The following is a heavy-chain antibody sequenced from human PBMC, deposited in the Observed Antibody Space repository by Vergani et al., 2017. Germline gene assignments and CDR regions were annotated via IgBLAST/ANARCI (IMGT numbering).Heavy chain of an antibody. CDR3: AGESPGDYFDY. V-gene: IGHV4-59*01. D-gene: IGHD4-17*01. Sequence: QVQLQESGPGLVKPSETLSLTCTVSGGSISSYYWSWIRQPPGKGLEWIGYIYYSGSTNYNPSLKSRVTISVDTSKNQFSLKLSSVTAADTAVYYCAGESPGDYFDYWGQGTLVTVSS. CDR2: IYYSGST. J-gene: IGHJ4*02. CDR1: GGSISSYY.